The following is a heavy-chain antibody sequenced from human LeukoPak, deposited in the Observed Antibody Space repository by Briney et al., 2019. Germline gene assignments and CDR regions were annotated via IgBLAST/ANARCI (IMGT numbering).Heavy chain of an antibody. CDR3: ARGGNTYFDY. D-gene: IGHD3-10*01. Sequence: GGSLRLSCAAPGFTVSSNYMSWVRQAPGKGLEWVSVIYSGGSTYYADSVKGRFTISRDNSKNTLYLQMNSLRAEDTAVYYCARGGNTYFDYWGQGTLVTVSS. CDR2: IYSGGST. V-gene: IGHV3-53*01. J-gene: IGHJ4*02. CDR1: GFTVSSNY.